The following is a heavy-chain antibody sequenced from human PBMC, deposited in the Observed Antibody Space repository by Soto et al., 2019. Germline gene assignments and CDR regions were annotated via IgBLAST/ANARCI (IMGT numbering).Heavy chain of an antibody. Sequence: ASVKVSCKASGYTFTSYGISWVRQAPGQGLEWMGWISAYNGNTNYAQKLQGRVTMTTDTSTSTAYMELRSLRSDDTAVYYCARSWYSSSWFYWYFDLWGRGTLVTVPQ. CDR3: ARSWYSSSWFYWYFDL. CDR1: GYTFTSYG. J-gene: IGHJ2*01. V-gene: IGHV1-18*04. CDR2: ISAYNGNT. D-gene: IGHD6-13*01.